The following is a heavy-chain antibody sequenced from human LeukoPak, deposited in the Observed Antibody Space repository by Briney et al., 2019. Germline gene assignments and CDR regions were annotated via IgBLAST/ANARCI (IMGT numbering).Heavy chain of an antibody. V-gene: IGHV3-21*01. CDR1: GFTFSSYS. CDR2: ISSSSSYI. CDR3: ARDWGTAMGSNWFDP. D-gene: IGHD5-18*01. J-gene: IGHJ5*02. Sequence: GGSLRLSCAASGFTFSSYSMNWVRQAPGKGLEWVSSISSSSSYIYYADSVKGRFTISRDNAKNSLYLQMNSLRAEDTAVYYCARDWGTAMGSNWFDPWGQGTLVTGSS.